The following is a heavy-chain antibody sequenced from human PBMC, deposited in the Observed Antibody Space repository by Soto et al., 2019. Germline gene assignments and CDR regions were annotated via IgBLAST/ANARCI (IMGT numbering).Heavy chain of an antibody. CDR1: GFSLTTSGMC. V-gene: IGHV2-70*11. D-gene: IGHD3-3*01. Sequence: GSGPTLVNPTQTLTLTCTFSGFSLTTSGMCVSWIRQPPGKALEWLARIDWDDDKYYSTSLKTRLTISKDTSKNQVVLTMTKMDPVDTATYYCARTTDFRSGPYYSYYYMDVWGKGTTVTVSS. J-gene: IGHJ6*03. CDR2: IDWDDDK. CDR3: ARTTDFRSGPYYSYYYMDV.